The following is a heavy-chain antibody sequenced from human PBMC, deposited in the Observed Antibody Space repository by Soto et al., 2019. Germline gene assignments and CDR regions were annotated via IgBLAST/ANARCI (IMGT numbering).Heavy chain of an antibody. CDR2: IIPIFGTA. Sequence: QVQLVQSGAEVKKPGSSVKVSCKASGGTFSSYAISWVRQAPGQGLEWMGGIIPIFGTANYAQKFQGRVTITADESTSPAYVELSSLRSEDTAVYYCARAARDCISTSCYGIFDYWGQGTLVTVSS. J-gene: IGHJ4*02. V-gene: IGHV1-69*12. CDR1: GGTFSSYA. D-gene: IGHD2-2*01. CDR3: ARAARDCISTSCYGIFDY.